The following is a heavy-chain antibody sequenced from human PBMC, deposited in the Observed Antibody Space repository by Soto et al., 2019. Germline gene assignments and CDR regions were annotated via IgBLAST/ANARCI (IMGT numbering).Heavy chain of an antibody. V-gene: IGHV1-69*13. CDR2: IIPIFGTA. J-gene: IGHJ6*02. CDR1: GGTFSSYA. CDR3: AIPDILTGYPPQYGPVLASPQYYYYGMDV. Sequence: GTSVKVSCKASGGTFSSYAISWVRQAPGQGLEWMGGIIPIFGTANYAQKFQGRVTITADESTSTAYMELSSLRSEDTAVYYCAIPDILTGYPPQYGPVLASPQYYYYGMDVWGQGTTVTVSS. D-gene: IGHD3-9*01.